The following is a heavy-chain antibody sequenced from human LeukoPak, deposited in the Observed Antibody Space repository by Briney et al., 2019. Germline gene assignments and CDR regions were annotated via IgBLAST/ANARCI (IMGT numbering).Heavy chain of an antibody. J-gene: IGHJ4*02. CDR1: GFTFSDYY. D-gene: IGHD3-9*01. V-gene: IGHV3-11*05. Sequence: GGSLRLSCAASGFTFSDYYMSWIRQAPGKGLEWVSYISSSSSYTNYADSVKGRFTISRDNAKNSLYLQMNSLRAEDTAVYYCARDTIHHDILTGYYYYWGQGTLVTVSS. CDR2: ISSSSSYT. CDR3: ARDTIHHDILTGYYYY.